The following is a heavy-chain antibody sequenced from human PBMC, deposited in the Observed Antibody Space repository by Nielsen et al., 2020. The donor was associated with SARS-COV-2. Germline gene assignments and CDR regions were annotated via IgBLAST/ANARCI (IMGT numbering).Heavy chain of an antibody. Sequence: WVRQAPGQGLEWMGIINPSGGSTSYAQKFQGRVTMTRDTSTSTVYMELSSLRSEDTAVYYCARGDIVVVPAAIRGGWFDPWGQGTLVTVSS. V-gene: IGHV1-46*01. CDR2: INPSGGST. CDR3: ARGDIVVVPAAIRGGWFDP. J-gene: IGHJ5*02. D-gene: IGHD2-2*01.